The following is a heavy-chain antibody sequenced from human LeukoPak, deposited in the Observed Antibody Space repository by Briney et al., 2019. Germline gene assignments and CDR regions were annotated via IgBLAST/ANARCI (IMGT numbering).Heavy chain of an antibody. V-gene: IGHV3-48*03. CDR1: GFTFSSYA. J-gene: IGHJ4*02. Sequence: GGPLRLSCAASGFTFSSYAMNWVRQAPGKGLEWVSYIAGSGSSRDYADSVKGRFTVSRDNAKNSLFLQMNSLRVEDTAVYYCAREGSSAWHIDFWGQGTLVTVSS. D-gene: IGHD3-10*01. CDR3: AREGSSAWHIDF. CDR2: IAGSGSSR.